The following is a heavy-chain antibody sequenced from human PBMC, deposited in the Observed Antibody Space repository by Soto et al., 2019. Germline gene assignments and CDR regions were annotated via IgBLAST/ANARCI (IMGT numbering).Heavy chain of an antibody. CDR1: GHPFSGYY. D-gene: IGHD3-22*01. Sequence: ASVKVSCKASGHPFSGYYMHWVRQAPGQGLEWMGCINPNNGATKYAQKFQGRVTMTRDTSISTAYMELSRLGSDDTAVYYCASVRDYYDTSGYLYTWGQGTLVTVSS. V-gene: IGHV1-2*02. J-gene: IGHJ4*02. CDR2: INPNNGAT. CDR3: ASVRDYYDTSGYLYT.